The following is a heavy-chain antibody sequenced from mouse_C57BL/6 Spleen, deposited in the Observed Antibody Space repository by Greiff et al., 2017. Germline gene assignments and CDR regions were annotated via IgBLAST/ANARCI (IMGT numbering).Heavy chain of an antibody. CDR2: IDPNSGGT. D-gene: IGHD1-1*01. CDR3: ARWELSYYGSKKDYFDY. CDR1: GYTFTSYW. V-gene: IGHV1-72*01. J-gene: IGHJ2*01. Sequence: QVQLQQPGAELVKPGASVKLSCKASGYTFTSYWMHWVKQRPGRGLEWIGRIDPNSGGTKYNEKFKSKATLTVDKTSSTASLQLSSLTSEDSAVYYFARWELSYYGSKKDYFDYWGQGTTLTVSS.